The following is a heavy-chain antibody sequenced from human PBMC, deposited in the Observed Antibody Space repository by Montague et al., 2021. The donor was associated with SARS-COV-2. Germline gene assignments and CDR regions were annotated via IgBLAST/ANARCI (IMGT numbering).Heavy chain of an antibody. V-gene: IGHV4-59*01. D-gene: IGHD4-23*01. CDR1: GGSITGYY. J-gene: IGHJ3*02. CDR2: IYDGWAG. CDR3: VRDHPYGGPRGAYDI. Sequence: SETLSLTCTVSGGSITGYYWSWLRRSPGKGLEWIAYIYDGWAGNYNPSLGSRVTISTDTSKNQLSLTVNSVTAADTAVYYCVRDHPYGGPRGAYDIWGQGTLVTVSS.